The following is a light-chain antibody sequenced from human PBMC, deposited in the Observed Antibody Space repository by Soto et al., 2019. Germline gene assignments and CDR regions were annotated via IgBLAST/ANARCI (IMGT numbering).Light chain of an antibody. Sequence: DIQMTQSPSSLSASVGDTVTITCRASQSISLFLNWYQQKPGKAPKLLIYAASSLQSGVPSRFSGNGSGTDFTLTISSLQPEDFATYSCHQTDSIPETFGQGTKVEI. V-gene: IGKV1-39*01. J-gene: IGKJ1*01. CDR2: AAS. CDR3: HQTDSIPET. CDR1: QSISLF.